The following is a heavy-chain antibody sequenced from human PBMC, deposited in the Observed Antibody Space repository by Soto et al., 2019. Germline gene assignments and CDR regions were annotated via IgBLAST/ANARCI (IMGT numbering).Heavy chain of an antibody. CDR1: GGPITNY. J-gene: IGHJ6*02. V-gene: IGHV4-31*03. CDR2: IYDSGST. D-gene: IGHD4-17*01. CDR3: ARVNLDYVTGMDV. Sequence: QVQLQESGPGLVKPSQTLSLTSTESGGPITNYWSWIRQHPGKGLEWIGYIYDSGSTYYNPSLKSRVTMSLDTSKNQLSLKLTSVTAADTAVYYCARVNLDYVTGMDVWGQGTTVTVSS.